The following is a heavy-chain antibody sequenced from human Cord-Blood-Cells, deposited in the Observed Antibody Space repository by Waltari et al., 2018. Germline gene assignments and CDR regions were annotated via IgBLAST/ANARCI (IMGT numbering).Heavy chain of an antibody. CDR1: RYTFTSYY. CDR2: INPSGGST. J-gene: IGHJ4*02. V-gene: IGHV1-46*01. CDR3: ARDRAYYDFWSGYCDY. Sequence: QVQLVQSGAEVKKPGASVKVSCKASRYTFTSYYMHWVRQAPGQGLEWMGIINPSGGSTSYAQKFQGRVTMTRDTSTSTVYMELSSLRSEDTAVYYCARDRAYYDFWSGYCDYWGQGTLVTVSS. D-gene: IGHD3-3*01.